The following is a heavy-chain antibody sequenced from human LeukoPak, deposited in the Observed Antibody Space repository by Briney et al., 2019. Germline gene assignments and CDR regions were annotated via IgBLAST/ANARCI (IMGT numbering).Heavy chain of an antibody. CDR2: IIPIFGTA. Sequence: SVKVSCKAYGGTFSSYAISWVRQAPGQGLEWMGGIIPIFGTANYAQKFQGRVTITADESTSTAYMELSSLRSEDTAVYYCARWMETQNSYYYGMDVWGQGTTVTVSS. J-gene: IGHJ6*02. CDR3: ARWMETQNSYYYGMDV. CDR1: GGTFSSYA. V-gene: IGHV1-69*13. D-gene: IGHD2-2*03.